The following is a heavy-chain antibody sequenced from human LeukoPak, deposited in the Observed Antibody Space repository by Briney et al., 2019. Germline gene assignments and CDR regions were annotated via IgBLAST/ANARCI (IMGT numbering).Heavy chain of an antibody. CDR1: GGSISSGDYY. CDR2: IYHSGST. CDR3: ARDRGYTYGVDY. V-gene: IGHV4-30-4*01. Sequence: SETLSLTCTVSGGSISSGDYYWSWIRQPPGKGLEWIGYIYHSGSTYYNPSLKSRVTISVDTSKNQFSLKLSSVTAADTAVYYCARDRGYTYGVDYWGQGTLVTVSS. D-gene: IGHD5-18*01. J-gene: IGHJ4*02.